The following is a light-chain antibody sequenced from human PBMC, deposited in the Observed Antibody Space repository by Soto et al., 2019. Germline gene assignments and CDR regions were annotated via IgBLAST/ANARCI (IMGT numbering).Light chain of an antibody. Sequence: QSALTQPASVSGSPGQSITISCTGTSSDVGGYDYVSWYQQHPGKVPKLMIYEVFRRPSGISERFSGSKSGNTASLTISGLQAEDEAHYYCCSYTTTSTFVFGGGTKLTVL. CDR3: CSYTTTSTFV. V-gene: IGLV2-14*03. CDR1: SSDVGGYDY. J-gene: IGLJ2*01. CDR2: EVF.